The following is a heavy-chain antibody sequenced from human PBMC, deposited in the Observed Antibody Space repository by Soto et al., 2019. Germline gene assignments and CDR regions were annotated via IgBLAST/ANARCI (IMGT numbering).Heavy chain of an antibody. J-gene: IGHJ6*03. CDR3: ARGGYSSSDYYYYYMDV. V-gene: IGHV1-8*01. CDR2: MNPNSGNT. CDR1: GYTFTSYD. D-gene: IGHD6-6*01. Sequence: ASVKVSCKASGYTFTSYDINWVQQATGQGLEWMGWMNPNSGNTGYAQKFQGRVTMTRNTSISTAYMELSSLRSEDTAVYYCARGGYSSSDYYYYYMDVWGKGTTVTVSS.